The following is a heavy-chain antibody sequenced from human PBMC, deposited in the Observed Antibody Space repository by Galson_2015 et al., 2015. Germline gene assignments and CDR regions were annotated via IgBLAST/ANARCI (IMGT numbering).Heavy chain of an antibody. CDR2: ISSSSNMK. Sequence: SLRLSCAASGFTFSSYEMNWVRQAPGKGLEGVSYISSSSNMKYYADSVKGRFTISRDNAKNSLNLQMNSLRAEDTAVYYCTKGPGYGASDYWGQGTLVTVSS. V-gene: IGHV3-48*03. D-gene: IGHD5-12*01. CDR1: GFTFSSYE. CDR3: TKGPGYGASDY. J-gene: IGHJ4*02.